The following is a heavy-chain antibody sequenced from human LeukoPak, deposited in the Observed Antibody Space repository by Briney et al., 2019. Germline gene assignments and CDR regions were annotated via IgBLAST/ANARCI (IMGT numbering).Heavy chain of an antibody. CDR2: IYYGGST. CDR1: GGSISSSIYY. J-gene: IGHJ4*02. CDR3: ARQDRAPMIVVVIGGDFDY. D-gene: IGHD3-22*01. V-gene: IGHV4-39*01. Sequence: RPSETLSLTCTVSGGSISSSIYYWGWIRQSPGKGLEWIGSIYYGGSTYYNPSLKSRVTISVDTSKNQFSLKLSSVTAADTAVYYCARQDRAPMIVVVIGGDFDYWGQGTLVTVSS.